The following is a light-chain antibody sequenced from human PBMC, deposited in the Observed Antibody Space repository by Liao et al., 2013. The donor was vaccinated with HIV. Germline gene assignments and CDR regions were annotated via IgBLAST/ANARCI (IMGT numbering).Light chain of an antibody. CDR3: QAWDSGTAV. Sequence: SYELTQPPSVSVSPGQTATITCSGDKLGDKYASWYQQKPGQSPVVVIYQESKRPSGIPERFSGSSSGNTATLTISGTQAMDEADYYCQAWDSGTAVFGGGTKLTVL. CDR2: QES. J-gene: IGLJ3*02. CDR1: KLGDKY. V-gene: IGLV3-1*01.